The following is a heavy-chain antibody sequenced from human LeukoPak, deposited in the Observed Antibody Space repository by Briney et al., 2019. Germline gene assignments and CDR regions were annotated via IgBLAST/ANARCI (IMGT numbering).Heavy chain of an antibody. CDR3: AREASLVRGIFITRYGLDV. Sequence: SETLSLTCTVSGGSVSSGTYYWTWIRQPPGEGLEWIAYISYNENTNYNPSLKSRLTISLDTSSNQFSLRLSSVTAADTAVYYCAREASLVRGIFITRYGLDVWGRGTTVTVSS. CDR1: GGSVSSGTYY. CDR2: ISYNENT. J-gene: IGHJ6*04. V-gene: IGHV4-61*01. D-gene: IGHD3-10*01.